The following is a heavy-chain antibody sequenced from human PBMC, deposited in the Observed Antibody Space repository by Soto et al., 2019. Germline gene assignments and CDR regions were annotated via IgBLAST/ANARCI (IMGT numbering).Heavy chain of an antibody. D-gene: IGHD5-18*01. J-gene: IGHJ3*02. V-gene: IGHV1-69*13. CDR3: AKDFGYSSGYDAFDI. Sequence: SVKVSCKASGGTFSSYAISWVRQAPGQGLEWMGGIIPIFGTANYAQKFQGRVTITADESTSTAYMELSSLRSEDTAVYYCAKDFGYSSGYDAFDIWGQGTMVTVSS. CDR2: IIPIFGTA. CDR1: GGTFSSYA.